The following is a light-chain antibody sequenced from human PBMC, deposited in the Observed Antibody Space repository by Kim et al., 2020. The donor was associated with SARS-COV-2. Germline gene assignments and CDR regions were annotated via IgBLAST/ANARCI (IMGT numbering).Light chain of an antibody. CDR2: EAS. V-gene: IGKV3-11*01. CDR3: QQRSTWPQT. J-gene: IGKJ2*01. CDR1: QSIRNK. Sequence: SLSTGERAHLSYRASQSIRNKLIWYQQKGGQAPRPLIDEASKRATGIPGRFSGSGSGTDFSLTISSLEPEDFAVYYCQQRSTWPQTFGQGTKLEI.